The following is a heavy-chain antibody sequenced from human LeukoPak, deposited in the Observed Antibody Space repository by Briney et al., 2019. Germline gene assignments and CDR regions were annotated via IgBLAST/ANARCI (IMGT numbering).Heavy chain of an antibody. J-gene: IGHJ6*03. CDR3: ARVVPYYYDSSGYDHRPYYMDV. V-gene: IGHV3-74*01. D-gene: IGHD3-22*01. CDR1: GFTFSSYW. Sequence: AGGSLRLSCAASGFTFSSYWMHWVRQAPGKGLVWVSRINTDGSSTNYADSMKGRFTISRDNAKNSLYLQMNSLRAEDTAVYYCARVVPYYYDSSGYDHRPYYMDVWGKGTTVTVSS. CDR2: INTDGSST.